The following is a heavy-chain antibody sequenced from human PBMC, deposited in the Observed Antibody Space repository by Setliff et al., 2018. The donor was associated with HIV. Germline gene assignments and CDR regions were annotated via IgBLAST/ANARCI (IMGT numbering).Heavy chain of an antibody. CDR2: INPNIGST. CDR1: GDTLTELS. D-gene: IGHD3-9*01. CDR3: ARDYRTTDILSSGYMDV. V-gene: IGHV1-2*06. Sequence: ASVKVSCKVSGDTLTELSIHWVRQAPGQGLQWMGRINPNIGSTNYAQNFQGRATMTRDTSVNTAFMELSNLRSDDTAVYYCARDYRTTDILSSGYMDVWGKGTTVTVSS. J-gene: IGHJ6*03.